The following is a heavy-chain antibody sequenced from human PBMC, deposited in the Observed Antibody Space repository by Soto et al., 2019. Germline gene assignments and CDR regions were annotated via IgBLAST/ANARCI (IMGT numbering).Heavy chain of an antibody. D-gene: IGHD3-10*01. J-gene: IGHJ4*02. CDR3: ASGGHLDY. Sequence: GGFLRLSCAVSGLTFRNFWMSWVRQAPGKGLEWVANINEDGSDKYFVDSVRGRFAISRDNAKNSLYLEMNSLRVEDTAVYYCASGGHLDYWGQGTLVTVSS. CDR1: GLTFRNFW. CDR2: INEDGSDK. V-gene: IGHV3-7*01.